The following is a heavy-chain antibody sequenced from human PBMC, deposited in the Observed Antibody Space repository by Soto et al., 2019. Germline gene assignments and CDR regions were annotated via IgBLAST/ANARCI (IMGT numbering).Heavy chain of an antibody. CDR3: ASSCSGGSCSRTFEY. Sequence: ASVKVSCKASGYTFTSYYMHWVRQAPGQGLEWMGIINPSGGSTSYAQKFQGRVTMTRDTSTSTVYMELSSLRSEDTAVYYCASSCSGGSCSRTFEYWGQGTLVTVSS. D-gene: IGHD2-15*01. J-gene: IGHJ4*02. V-gene: IGHV1-46*03. CDR1: GYTFTSYY. CDR2: INPSGGST.